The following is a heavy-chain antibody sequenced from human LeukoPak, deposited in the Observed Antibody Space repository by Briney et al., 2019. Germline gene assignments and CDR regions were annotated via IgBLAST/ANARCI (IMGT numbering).Heavy chain of an antibody. CDR3: ARDYNGDYDY. J-gene: IGHJ4*02. D-gene: IGHD4-17*01. V-gene: IGHV3-66*01. CDR2: IYSGGST. Sequence: GGSLRLSCAATGFTVSSNYMSWVRQAPGKGLEWVSVIYSGGSTYYADSVKGRFTISRDNSKNTLYLQMNSLRAEDTAVYYCARDYNGDYDYWGQGTLVTVSS. CDR1: GFTVSSNY.